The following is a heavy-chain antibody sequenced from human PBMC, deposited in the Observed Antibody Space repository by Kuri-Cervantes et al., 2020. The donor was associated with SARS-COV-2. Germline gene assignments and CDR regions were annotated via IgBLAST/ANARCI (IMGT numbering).Heavy chain of an antibody. CDR1: GGSISSSSYY. CDR3: ARDPSAVVTPPDSDAFDI. V-gene: IGHV4-39*02. J-gene: IGHJ3*02. Sequence: SETLSLTRTVSGGSISSSSYYWGWIRQPPGKGLEWIGSIYYSGSTYYNPSLKSRVTISVDTSKNQFSLKLSSVTAADTAVYYCARDPSAVVTPPDSDAFDIWGQGTMVTVSS. CDR2: IYYSGST. D-gene: IGHD4-23*01.